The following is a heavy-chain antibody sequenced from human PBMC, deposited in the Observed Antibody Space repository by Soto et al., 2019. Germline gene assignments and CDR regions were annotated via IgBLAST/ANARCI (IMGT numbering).Heavy chain of an antibody. CDR3: ASAKPQRASGYLFAY. V-gene: IGHV1-69*02. J-gene: IGHJ4*02. CDR1: GGTFSSYT. Sequence: QVQLVQSGAEVKKPGSSVKVSCKASGGTFSSYTISWVRQAPGQGLEWMGRIIPILGIANYAQKFQGRVTITADKSXXTAYMELSSLRAEDPAVYYCASAKPQRASGYLFAYWGQGTLVTVSS. CDR2: IIPILGIA. D-gene: IGHD6-25*01.